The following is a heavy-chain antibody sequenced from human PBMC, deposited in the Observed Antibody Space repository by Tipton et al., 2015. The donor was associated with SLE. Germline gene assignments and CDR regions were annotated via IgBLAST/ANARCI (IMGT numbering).Heavy chain of an antibody. J-gene: IGHJ5*02. CDR2: IYFPGRT. Sequence: GSLRLSCTVSGGSISHYYWSWIRQTPGKGLEWIDYIYFPGRTKYNPSLESRVTMSLDTSMNRFSLRLTSVSAADTAVYYCATQGVTGVRSGALRSWGQGTLVMVSS. CDR3: ATQGVTGVRSGALRS. V-gene: IGHV4-59*03. CDR1: GGSISHYY. D-gene: IGHD2-8*01.